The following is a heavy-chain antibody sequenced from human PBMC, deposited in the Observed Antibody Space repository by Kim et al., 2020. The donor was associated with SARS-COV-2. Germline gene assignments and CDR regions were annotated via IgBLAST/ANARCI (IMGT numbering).Heavy chain of an antibody. J-gene: IGHJ4*02. CDR1: GFTFSDYG. CDR2: IRGSGANT. V-gene: IGHV3-23*01. Sequence: GGSLRLSCAASGFTFSDYGMSWVRQAPGKGLEWVSGIRGSGANTYYADSVKGRFTVSRDNSKNTLYMQMNSLRAEDTAVYYCAEGEERSGLITTYFDHWGQGTLVTVSS. CDR3: AEGEERSGLITTYFDH. D-gene: IGHD3-10*01.